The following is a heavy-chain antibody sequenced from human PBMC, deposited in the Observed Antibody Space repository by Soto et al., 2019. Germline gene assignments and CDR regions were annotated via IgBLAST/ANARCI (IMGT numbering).Heavy chain of an antibody. CDR3: ARDGFRSIAAPYGLDV. CDR1: GFTLSSYA. D-gene: IGHD6-6*01. J-gene: IGHJ6*02. Sequence: GGSLRLSCAASGFTLSSYAMSWVRQAPGKGLEWVSALSGSGGSTYYADSVRGRFTISRDNSRNTLFLQMNSLRDEDTAVYYCARDGFRSIAAPYGLDVWGQGTTVTVSS. CDR2: LSGSGGST. V-gene: IGHV3-23*01.